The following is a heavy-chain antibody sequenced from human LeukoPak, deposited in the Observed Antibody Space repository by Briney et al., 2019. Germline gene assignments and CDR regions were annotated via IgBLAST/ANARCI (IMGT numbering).Heavy chain of an antibody. Sequence: GGSLRLSCAASGFTFSNSGMHWVRQAPGKGLEWVAFIRSDGNDKYYVDSVKGRFTISRDNSKNTLYLQMNSLRAEDTAVYYCAKGSRLWVRGVHRARGQGTLVTVSS. CDR2: IRSDGNDK. V-gene: IGHV3-30*02. D-gene: IGHD3-10*01. CDR3: AKGSRLWVRGVHRA. CDR1: GFTFSNSG. J-gene: IGHJ4*02.